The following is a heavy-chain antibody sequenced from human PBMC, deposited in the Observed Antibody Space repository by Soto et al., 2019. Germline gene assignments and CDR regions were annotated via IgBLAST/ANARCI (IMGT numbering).Heavy chain of an antibody. CDR1: GFTFSSYS. Sequence: GGSLRLSCAASGFTFSSYSMNWVRQAPGKGLEWVSSISSSSSYIYYADSVKGRFTISRDNAKNSLYLQMNSLRAEDTAVYYCARETVGAIGSAFDIWGQGTMVTVSS. CDR2: ISSSSSYI. CDR3: ARETVGAIGSAFDI. V-gene: IGHV3-21*01. D-gene: IGHD1-26*01. J-gene: IGHJ3*02.